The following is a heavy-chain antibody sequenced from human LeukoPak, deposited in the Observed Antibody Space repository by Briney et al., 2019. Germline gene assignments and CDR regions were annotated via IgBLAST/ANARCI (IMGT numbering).Heavy chain of an antibody. J-gene: IGHJ6*02. CDR2: ISYDGSNK. CDR3: ARDLDYYGMDV. CDR1: GFTFSSYA. V-gene: IGHV3-30*04. Sequence: GGSLRLSCAASGFTFSSYAMHWVRQAPGKGLEWVAVISYDGSNKYYADSVKGRFTISRDNSKNTLYLQMNSLRAEDTAVYYCARDLDYYGMDVWGQGTTVTASS.